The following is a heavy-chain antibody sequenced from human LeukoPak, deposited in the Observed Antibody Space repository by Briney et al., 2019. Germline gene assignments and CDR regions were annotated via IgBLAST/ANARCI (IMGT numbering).Heavy chain of an antibody. V-gene: IGHV3-20*04. J-gene: IGHJ5*02. CDR1: GFAFDDYG. CDR3: ARLWGLQPDWFDP. Sequence: GGSLRLSSVASGFAFDDYGMNWVRQAPGKGLEWVSGINWSGTTSASADSVRGRFTISRDNSKKSLYLQMNSLRAEDTAVYYCARLWGLQPDWFDPWGQGTLVTVSS. D-gene: IGHD2-21*01. CDR2: INWSGTTS.